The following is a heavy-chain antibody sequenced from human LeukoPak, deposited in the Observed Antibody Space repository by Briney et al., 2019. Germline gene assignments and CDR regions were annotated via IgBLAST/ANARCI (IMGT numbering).Heavy chain of an antibody. CDR1: GYTFTSYD. CDR2: MSPNSGDT. Sequence: ASVKVSCKASGYTFTSYDFNWVRQATGQRPEWMGWMSPNSGDTGYAQKFQDRVTMTRNTSISTAYMELSSLRSDDTAVYYCARDPGGNWNDSDYWGQGTLVAVSS. V-gene: IGHV1-8*01. CDR3: ARDPGGNWNDSDY. D-gene: IGHD1-20*01. J-gene: IGHJ4*02.